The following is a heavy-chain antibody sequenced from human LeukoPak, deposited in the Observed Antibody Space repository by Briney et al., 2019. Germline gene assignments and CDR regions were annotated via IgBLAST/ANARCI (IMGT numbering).Heavy chain of an antibody. Sequence: GRSLRLSCAASGFTFSSYAMHWVRQAPGKGLEWVAVISYDGSNKYYADSVKGRFSISRDNSKNTLYLQMNSLRAEDTAVYYCARAPDGYSGFEADYWGQGTLVTVSS. D-gene: IGHD5-12*01. CDR2: ISYDGSNK. CDR1: GFTFSSYA. J-gene: IGHJ4*02. CDR3: ARAPDGYSGFEADY. V-gene: IGHV3-30*04.